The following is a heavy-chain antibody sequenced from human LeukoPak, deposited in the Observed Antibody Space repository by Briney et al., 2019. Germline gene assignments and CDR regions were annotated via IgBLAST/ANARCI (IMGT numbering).Heavy chain of an antibody. J-gene: IGHJ4*02. V-gene: IGHV3-48*03. CDR1: GFTFSSYE. Sequence: GGSLRLSCAASGFTFSSYEMHWVRQAPGEGLAWVSYISSSGSTKLYSDSVRGRFTISRDNAKNSLYLQMNSLRAEDTAVYYCAREGSYYFDYWGQGTLVTVSS. CDR2: ISSSGSTK. CDR3: AREGSYYFDY.